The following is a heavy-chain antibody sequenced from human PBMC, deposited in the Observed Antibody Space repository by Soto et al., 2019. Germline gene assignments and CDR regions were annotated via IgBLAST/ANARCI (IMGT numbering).Heavy chain of an antibody. CDR3: ARRHNWSDGNFDY. J-gene: IGHJ4*02. D-gene: IGHD1-1*01. CDR2: IYYSGVT. Sequence: QLQLQESGPGLVKPSETLSLTCTVSGGSISDSTYYWGWIRQPPGKGLEWIGTIYYSGVTYYNPSLKSRVTISADTSRNQFSLKLSSVTAADTAVYYCARRHNWSDGNFDYWGQGTLVTVSS. CDR1: GGSISDSTYY. V-gene: IGHV4-39*01.